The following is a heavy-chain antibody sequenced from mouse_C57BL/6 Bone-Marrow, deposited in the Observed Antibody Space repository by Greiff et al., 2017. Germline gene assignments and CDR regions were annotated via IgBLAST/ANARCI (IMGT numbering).Heavy chain of an antibody. Sequence: VQLQQPGAELVRPGSSVKLSCKASGYTFTSYWMHWVKQRPIQGLEWIGNIDPSDSETHYNQKFKDKATLTVDKSSSTAYMQLSSLTSEDSAVYYCAGEDYSNFGGFAYWGQGTLVTVSA. CDR3: AGEDYSNFGGFAY. CDR1: GYTFTSYW. CDR2: IDPSDSET. J-gene: IGHJ3*01. D-gene: IGHD2-5*01. V-gene: IGHV1-52*01.